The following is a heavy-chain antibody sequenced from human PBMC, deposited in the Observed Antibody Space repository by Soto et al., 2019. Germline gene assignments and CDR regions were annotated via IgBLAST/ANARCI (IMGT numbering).Heavy chain of an antibody. D-gene: IGHD2-15*01. V-gene: IGHV3-33*01. CDR3: AWFPCRKGGSYYTLYDFDF. J-gene: IGHJ4*02. CDR2: IRYDGSNK. CDR1: GFTFSSYG. Sequence: GGSLRLSCAASGFTFSSYGMHWVRQAPGKGLEWVAVIRYDGSNKYYADSVKGRFTISRDNSKNTLYLQMNSLRAEDTAVYYSAWFPCRKGGSYYTLYDFDFWGQGTLVTVSS.